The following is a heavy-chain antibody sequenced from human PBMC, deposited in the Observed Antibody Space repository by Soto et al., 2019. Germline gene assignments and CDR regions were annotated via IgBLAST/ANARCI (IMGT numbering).Heavy chain of an antibody. V-gene: IGHV3-23*01. CDR2: INDNGGRT. J-gene: IGHJ2*01. CDR1: GFTFSSHA. Sequence: EVQLLESGGGLVQPGGSLRLSCAASGFTFSSHAMSWVRQAPGKGLEWVSGINDNGGRTYYADSVKGRFTISRDNSKNTLSLQMNSLRAEDTAIDYCAKRVNNDARWYFDLWGRGTLVTVSS. CDR3: AKRVNNDARWYFDL.